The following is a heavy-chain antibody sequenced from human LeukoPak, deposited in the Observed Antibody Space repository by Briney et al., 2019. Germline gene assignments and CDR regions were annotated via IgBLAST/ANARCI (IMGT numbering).Heavy chain of an antibody. J-gene: IGHJ4*02. CDR3: ARSTRRWELPGY. V-gene: IGHV4-59*01. CDR1: GGSLNSYY. CDR2: IYYSGST. D-gene: IGHD1-26*01. Sequence: SEALSLTCIVSGGSLNSYYWTWIRQPPGKGLEWIGFIYYSGSTNYNPALKSRVTISVDTSKNQFSLKLSSVTAADTAVYYCARSTRRWELPGYWGQGTLVTVSS.